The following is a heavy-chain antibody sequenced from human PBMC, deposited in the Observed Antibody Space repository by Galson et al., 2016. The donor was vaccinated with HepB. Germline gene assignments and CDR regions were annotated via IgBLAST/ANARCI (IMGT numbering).Heavy chain of an antibody. Sequence: SETLSLTCTVSGGSISSYYRSWIRQPPGKGLEWIGYIYYSGSTNYNPSLKSRVTISVDTSKNQFSLKLSSVTAADTAVDYCARVPRTYYYMDVGGKGTTVTVSS. CDR3: ARVPRTYYYMDV. J-gene: IGHJ6*03. CDR1: GGSISSYY. CDR2: IYYSGST. D-gene: IGHD1-7*01. V-gene: IGHV4-59*08.